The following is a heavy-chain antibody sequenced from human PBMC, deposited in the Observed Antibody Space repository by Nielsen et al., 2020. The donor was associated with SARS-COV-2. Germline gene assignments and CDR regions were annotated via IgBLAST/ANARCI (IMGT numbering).Heavy chain of an antibody. CDR2: IYYSGST. J-gene: IGHJ6*02. Sequence: SGTLSLTCTVSGCPFSSCDFHWSWHPQPPGKGLEWIGYIYYSGSTYYNPSLKSRVTISVDTSKNQFPLKLSSVTAADTAVYYCARGYGHPGYYGMDVWGQGTTVTVSS. CDR3: ARGYGHPGYYGMDV. V-gene: IGHV4-30-4*02. CDR1: GCPFSSCDFH. D-gene: IGHD4-17*01.